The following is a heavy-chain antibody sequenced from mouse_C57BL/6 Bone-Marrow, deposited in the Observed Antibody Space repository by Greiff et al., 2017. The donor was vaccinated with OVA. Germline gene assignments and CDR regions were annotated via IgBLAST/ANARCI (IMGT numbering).Heavy chain of an antibody. V-gene: IGHV14-4*01. CDR3: TRRLPYAMDY. CDR1: GFNIKDDY. D-gene: IGHD2-2*01. Sequence: EVKLQESGAELVRPGASVKLSCTASGFNIKDDYMHWVKQRPEQGLEWIGWIDPENGDTEYASKFQGKATITADTSSNTAYLQLSSLTSEDTAVYYCTRRLPYAMDYWGQGTSVTVSS. J-gene: IGHJ4*01. CDR2: IDPENGDT.